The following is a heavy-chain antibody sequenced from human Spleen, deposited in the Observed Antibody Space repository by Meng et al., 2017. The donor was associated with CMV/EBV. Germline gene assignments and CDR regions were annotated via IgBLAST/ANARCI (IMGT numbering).Heavy chain of an antibody. CDR3: AALGDYGGNGYYYGMDV. Sequence: GESLKISCAASGFTFSSYAMSWVRQAPGKGLEWVSVIYSGGSSTYYADSVKGRFTISRDNSKNTLYLQMNSLRAEDTALYYCAALGDYGGNGYYYGMDVWGQGTTVTVSS. CDR2: IYSGGSST. D-gene: IGHD4-23*01. J-gene: IGHJ6*02. CDR1: GFTFSSYA. V-gene: IGHV3-23*03.